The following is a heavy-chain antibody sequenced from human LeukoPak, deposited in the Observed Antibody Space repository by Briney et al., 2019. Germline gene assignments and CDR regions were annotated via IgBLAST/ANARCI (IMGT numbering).Heavy chain of an antibody. V-gene: IGHV4-4*07. CDR3: ARGRYCSADICSGGDAFDI. Sequence: PSETLSLTCTVSGGSNNNYYWSWIRQPAGKGLEWIGRSYTRGSTNYNPSLKSRVTISVDTSKNQFSLKLSSVTSADTAVYYCARGRYCSADICSGGDAFDIWGQGTMVSVSS. CDR1: GGSNNNYY. J-gene: IGHJ3*02. CDR2: SYTRGST. D-gene: IGHD2-15*01.